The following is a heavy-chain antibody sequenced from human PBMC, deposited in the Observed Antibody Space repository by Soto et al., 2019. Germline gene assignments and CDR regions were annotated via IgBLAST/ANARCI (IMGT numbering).Heavy chain of an antibody. Sequence: SETLSLTCTVSGGSINNYYWSWIRQPPGKGLEWLGYISHSGTTSYNPSLKSRLTMSLNTSKNQFSLKLRSVTAADTAVYYCARGTRATQYYFYFYGMDVWGQGTTVTVSS. CDR3: ARGTRATQYYFYFYGMDV. D-gene: IGHD3-10*01. CDR1: GGSINNYY. J-gene: IGHJ6*02. V-gene: IGHV4-59*01. CDR2: ISHSGTT.